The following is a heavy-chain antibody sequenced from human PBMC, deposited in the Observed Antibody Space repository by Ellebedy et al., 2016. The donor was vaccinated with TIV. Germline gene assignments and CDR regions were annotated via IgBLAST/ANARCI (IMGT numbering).Heavy chain of an antibody. CDR2: INHSGSP. CDR3: ARMTSRGFSTPAY. CDR1: GGSFNRYY. J-gene: IGHJ4*02. D-gene: IGHD5-12*01. Sequence: SETLSLXXAVYGGSFNRYYWSWIRQPPGKGLEWIGEINHSGSPNYNPSLKSRVTMSVDTSKNQLSLKISSVTAADTAIYYCARMTSRGFSTPAYWGQGTQVTVSS. V-gene: IGHV4-34*01.